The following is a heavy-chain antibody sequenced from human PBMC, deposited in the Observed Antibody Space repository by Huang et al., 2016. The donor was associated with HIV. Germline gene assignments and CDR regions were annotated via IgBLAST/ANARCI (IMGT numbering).Heavy chain of an antibody. CDR2: RIPNFGTP. V-gene: IGHV1-69*13. CDR3: AREYYYDNSGYYFDY. Sequence: QVQLVQSGAEVKKPGSSVKVSCKVSGGTFTTYTITWVRQAPGQGLEWMGGRIPNFGTPNYAQKFQGRVTITADESTSTAYMELSSLRSEDTAVYYCAREYYYDNSGYYFDYWGQGTLVTVSS. D-gene: IGHD3-22*01. J-gene: IGHJ4*02. CDR1: GGTFTTYT.